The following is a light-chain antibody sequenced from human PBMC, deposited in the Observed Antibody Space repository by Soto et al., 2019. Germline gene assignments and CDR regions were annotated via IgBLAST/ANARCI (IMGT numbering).Light chain of an antibody. CDR3: QQYNSFWT. Sequence: DIQMTQSPSTLSASVGDRVTITCRASQSISSWLAWYQQKPGKAPRLLIYDASYLERGVPSRFSGSGSGTEFTLNISDLQPDDLATYYCQQYNSFWTFGQGTKVEI. CDR1: QSISSW. CDR2: DAS. V-gene: IGKV1-5*01. J-gene: IGKJ1*01.